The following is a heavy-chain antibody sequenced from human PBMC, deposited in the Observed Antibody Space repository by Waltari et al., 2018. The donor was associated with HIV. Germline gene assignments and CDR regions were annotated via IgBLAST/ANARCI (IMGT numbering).Heavy chain of an antibody. D-gene: IGHD3-10*01. CDR2: IIPMFGTA. Sequence: QVQLVQSGAEVKKPGSSVKVSCKASGGTFNRYSMSWVRQAPGQGLEWKGVIIPMFGTANYAQKFQGRVTLTADESTSVVYMELSSLRSEDTAVYYCAREGFGNFNPGMDVWGQGTTVTVSS. CDR1: GGTFNRYS. V-gene: IGHV1-69*01. CDR3: AREGFGNFNPGMDV. J-gene: IGHJ6*02.